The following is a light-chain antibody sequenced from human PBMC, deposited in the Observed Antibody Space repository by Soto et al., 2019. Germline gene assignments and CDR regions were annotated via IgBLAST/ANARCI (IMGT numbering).Light chain of an antibody. Sequence: EIVLTQSPGTLSLSPGERATLSCRASQSVSSSYLAWYQQKPGQAPRLLIYGASSRATGIPDRFSASGSGTDFTLTISRLESEDSAVYYCQHYGSSPGLTFGGGTKV. CDR1: QSVSSSY. CDR3: QHYGSSPGLT. V-gene: IGKV3-20*01. CDR2: GAS. J-gene: IGKJ4*01.